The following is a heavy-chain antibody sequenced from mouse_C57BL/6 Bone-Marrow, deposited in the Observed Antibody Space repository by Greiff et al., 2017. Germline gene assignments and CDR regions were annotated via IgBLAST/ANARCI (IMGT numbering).Heavy chain of an antibody. J-gene: IGHJ1*03. CDR3: ASYYYGSSWNWYFDV. V-gene: IGHV1-26*01. CDR1: GYTFTDYY. Sequence: VQLQQSGPELVKPGASVKISCKASGYTFTDYYMNWVKQSHGKGLEWIGDINPNNGGTSYKQKFKGKATLTVDKSSSTAYMELRSLTSEDSAGYYCASYYYGSSWNWYFDVWGTGTTVTVSS. CDR2: INPNNGGT. D-gene: IGHD1-1*01.